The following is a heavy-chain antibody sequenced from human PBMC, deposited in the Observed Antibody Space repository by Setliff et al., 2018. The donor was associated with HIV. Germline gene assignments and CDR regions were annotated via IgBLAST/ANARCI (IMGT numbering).Heavy chain of an antibody. J-gene: IGHJ5*02. D-gene: IGHD3-3*01. CDR2: IYYDGTNK. V-gene: IGHV3-33*06. CDR3: GKDYTRTFWEYNWYDV. Sequence: GGSLRLSCAASGFTFSDYGMHWVRQAPGKGLEWVAVIYYDGTNKYYADSVKGRFTISRDNSKDTLYLQMNDLRAEDTALYYCGKDYTRTFWEYNWYDVWGQGTLVTVSS. CDR1: GFTFSDYG.